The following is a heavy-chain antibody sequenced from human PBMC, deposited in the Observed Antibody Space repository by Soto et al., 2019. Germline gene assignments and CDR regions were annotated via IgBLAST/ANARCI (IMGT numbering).Heavy chain of an antibody. J-gene: IGHJ6*04. D-gene: IGHD3-10*01. Sequence: SETLSLTCAVSGGSISNSHYYWGWIRQPPGKGLEWVGSVYFSGSTYYHPSLKSRLIISVDTSKNQFSLNLSSVTAADTAIYYCARQKNFLWFFDVWGKGTTVTVSS. CDR1: GGSISNSHYY. CDR2: VYFSGST. V-gene: IGHV4-39*01. CDR3: ARQKNFLWFFDV.